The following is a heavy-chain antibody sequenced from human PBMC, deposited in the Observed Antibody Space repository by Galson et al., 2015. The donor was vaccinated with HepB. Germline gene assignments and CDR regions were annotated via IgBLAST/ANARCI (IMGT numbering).Heavy chain of an antibody. CDR3: ARADYYGSGSYYNDDYYYGMDV. V-gene: IGHV3-33*01. CDR1: GFTFSSYG. CDR2: IWYDGSNK. Sequence: SLRLSCAASGFTFSSYGMHWVRQAPGKGLEWVAVIWYDGSNKYYADSVKGRFTISRDNSKNTLYLQMNSLRAEDTAVYYCARADYYGSGSYYNDDYYYGMDVWGQGTTVTVSS. J-gene: IGHJ6*02. D-gene: IGHD3-10*01.